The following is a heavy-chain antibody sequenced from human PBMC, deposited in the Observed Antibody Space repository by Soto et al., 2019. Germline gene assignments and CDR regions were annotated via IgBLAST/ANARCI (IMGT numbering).Heavy chain of an antibody. D-gene: IGHD3-9*01. J-gene: IGHJ5*02. CDR1: GYTFTGYY. V-gene: IGHV1-2*02. CDR2: INPNSGGT. CDR3: ARVRPYYDILTGYYPNWFDP. Sequence: ASVKVSCKASGYTFTGYYMHWVRQAPGQGLEWMGWINPNSGGTNYAQKFQGRVTMTRDTSISTAYMELSRLRSDDTAVYYCARVRPYYDILTGYYPNWFDPWAREPWSPSP.